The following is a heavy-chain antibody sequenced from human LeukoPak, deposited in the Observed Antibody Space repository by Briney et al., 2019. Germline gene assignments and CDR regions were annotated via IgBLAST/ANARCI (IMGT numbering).Heavy chain of an antibody. CDR1: GGSISIYY. V-gene: IGHV4-59*01. J-gene: IGHJ4*02. CDR3: ARVSRSWSGYYPYYFDY. D-gene: IGHD3-3*01. CDR2: IYYSGST. Sequence: SETLSLTCTVSGGSISIYYWSWIRQPPGKGLEWIGYIYYSGSTNYNPSLKSRVTISVDTSKNQFSLKLSSVTAADTAVYYCARVSRSWSGYYPYYFDYWGQGTLVTVSS.